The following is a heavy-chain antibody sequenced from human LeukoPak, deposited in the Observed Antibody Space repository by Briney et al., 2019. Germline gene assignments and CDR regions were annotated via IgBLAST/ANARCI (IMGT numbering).Heavy chain of an antibody. V-gene: IGHV4-59*08. J-gene: IGHJ3*01. Sequence: PSETLSLTCTVSGGSISGTYYWSWNRQPPGKGLEWIGYIYYTGTTDSNPSLKSRVTISLDTSKNQFSLNLSSVTAADTAVYYCARRWVYDKRAFDAWGQGTMVTVSS. CDR3: ARRWVYDKRAFDA. CDR2: IYYTGTT. CDR1: GGSISGTYY. D-gene: IGHD3-16*01.